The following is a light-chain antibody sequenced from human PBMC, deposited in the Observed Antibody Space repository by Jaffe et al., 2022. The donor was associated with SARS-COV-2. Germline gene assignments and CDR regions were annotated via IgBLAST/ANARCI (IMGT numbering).Light chain of an antibody. V-gene: IGKV3-11*01. J-gene: IGKJ5*01. CDR1: QSVSRY. CDR3: QQRSNLVT. Sequence: EIVLTQSPATLSLSPGETATLSCRASQSVSRYLAWYQQKPGQAPRLLMHDASDRAGGIPARFSGSGSGTDFTLTISSLEPEDFAVYYCQQRSNLVTFGQGTRLEIK. CDR2: DAS.